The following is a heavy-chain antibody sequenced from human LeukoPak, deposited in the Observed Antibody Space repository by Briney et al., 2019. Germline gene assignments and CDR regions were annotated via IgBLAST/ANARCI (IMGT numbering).Heavy chain of an antibody. CDR2: ISYDGSNK. D-gene: IGHD1-26*01. J-gene: IGHJ3*02. CDR1: GFTFSSYA. CDR3: ARDWSGSYFSAFDI. V-gene: IGHV3-30-3*01. Sequence: PGGSLRLSCAASGFTFSSYAMRWVRQAPGKGLEWVAVISYDGSNKYYADSVKGRFTISRDNSKNTLYLQMNSLRAEDTAVYYCARDWSGSYFSAFDIWGQGTMVTVSS.